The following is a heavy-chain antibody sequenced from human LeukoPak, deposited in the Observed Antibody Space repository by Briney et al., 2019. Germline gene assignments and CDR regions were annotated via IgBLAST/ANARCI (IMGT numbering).Heavy chain of an antibody. D-gene: IGHD2/OR15-2a*01. CDR1: GDSIFNYY. CDR2: IFYSGAT. J-gene: IGHJ3*02. CDR3: ARPSEDTTGLDAFDI. Sequence: SETLSLTCTVSGDSIFNYYWSWIRQPPGKGLEWIGYIFYSGATNYNPSLESRVTTSMDTSKNQFSLKLTSVTAADTAMYYCARPSEDTTGLDAFDIWSQGTMVTVSS. V-gene: IGHV4-59*01.